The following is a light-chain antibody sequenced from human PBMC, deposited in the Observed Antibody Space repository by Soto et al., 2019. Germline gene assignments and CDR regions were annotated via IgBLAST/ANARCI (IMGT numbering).Light chain of an antibody. V-gene: IGKV3-20*01. CDR1: QSVSSAY. Sequence: EIVLTQAPGTLSLSPGERATLSCRASQSVSSAYLAWYQHNPGQPPTHLIYAASSRVTSIPDRFSGSGSGTHFTLTISRLQPEDFAVYYCQQYGSSSTWTFGQGTKGEIK. CDR2: AAS. J-gene: IGKJ1*01. CDR3: QQYGSSSTWT.